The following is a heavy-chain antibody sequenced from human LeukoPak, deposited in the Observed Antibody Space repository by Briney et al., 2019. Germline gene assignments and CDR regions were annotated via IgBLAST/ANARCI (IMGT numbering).Heavy chain of an antibody. Sequence: GEPLQISCQGSGSTFTAYWIGWVRQLPGKGLEWMGIVNPGHSETRYSPSFQGQVTMSADKSISTHYLRWTSVRASGTATYYCARLKYRTSWDGEYWGQGTQVTVSS. CDR3: ARLKYRTSWDGEY. CDR2: VNPGHSET. CDR1: GSTFTAYW. J-gene: IGHJ4*02. V-gene: IGHV5-51*01. D-gene: IGHD6-13*01.